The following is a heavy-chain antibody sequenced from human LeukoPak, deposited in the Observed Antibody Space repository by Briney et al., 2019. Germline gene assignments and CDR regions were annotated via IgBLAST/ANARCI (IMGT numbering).Heavy chain of an antibody. J-gene: IGHJ4*02. CDR1: GFTFSSYG. Sequence: PGGSLRLSCAASGFTFSSYGMHWVRQAPGKGLEWVAFIRYDGSNKYYADSVKGRFTISRDNSKNTLYLQMNSLRAEDTAVYYCAKDGPRVTIFGVVHENPLDYWGQGTPVTVSS. CDR3: AKDGPRVTIFGVVHENPLDY. D-gene: IGHD3-3*01. V-gene: IGHV3-30*02. CDR2: IRYDGSNK.